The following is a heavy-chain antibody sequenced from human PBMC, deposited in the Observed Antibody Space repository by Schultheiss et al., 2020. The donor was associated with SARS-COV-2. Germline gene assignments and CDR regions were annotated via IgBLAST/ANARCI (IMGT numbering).Heavy chain of an antibody. CDR2: IYYSGST. CDR1: GGSFSGYY. J-gene: IGHJ6*02. V-gene: IGHV4-34*01. Sequence: GSLRLSCAVYGGSFSGYYWSWIRQPPGKGLEWIGSIYYSGSTYYNPSLKSRVTISVDTSKNQFSLKLSSVTAADTAVYYCARDPGISYGMDVWGQGTTVTVSS. CDR3: ARDPGISYGMDV.